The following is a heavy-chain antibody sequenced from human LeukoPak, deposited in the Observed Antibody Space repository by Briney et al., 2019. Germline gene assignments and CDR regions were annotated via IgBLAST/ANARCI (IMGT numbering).Heavy chain of an antibody. CDR1: GYSISSGYY. V-gene: IGHV4-38-2*01. CDR3: ARVAASGTALDAFDA. J-gene: IGHJ3*01. CDR2: IYHSGST. Sequence: NPSETLSLTCAVSGYSISSGYYWGWIRQPPGKGLEWIGSIYHSGSTYFTPSLKSRVTISVDTSKNQFSLTLSSVTAADTAVYFCARVAASGTALDAFDAWGQGTMVTVSS. D-gene: IGHD6-13*01.